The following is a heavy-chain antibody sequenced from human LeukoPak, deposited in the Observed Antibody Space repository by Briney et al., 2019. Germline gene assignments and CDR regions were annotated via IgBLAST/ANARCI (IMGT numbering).Heavy chain of an antibody. Sequence: GGSLRLSCAASGFTFSSYAMRWVRQAPGKGLEWVAVISYDGSTKYYTDSVKGRFTISRDNSMNTLFLQMNSLRAEDAALYFCARVRSTTCLDYWGQGALVSVSS. J-gene: IGHJ4*02. V-gene: IGHV3-30*10. CDR3: ARVRSTTCLDY. CDR2: ISYDGSTK. CDR1: GFTFSSYA. D-gene: IGHD6-13*01.